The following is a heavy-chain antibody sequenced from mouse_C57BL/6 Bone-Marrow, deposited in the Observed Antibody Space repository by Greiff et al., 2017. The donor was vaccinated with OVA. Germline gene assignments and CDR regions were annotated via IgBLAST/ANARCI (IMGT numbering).Heavy chain of an antibody. CDR2: IRSKSSNYAT. CDR3: VRDKGYDYDGGSMDY. CDR1: GFTFNTYA. D-gene: IGHD2-4*01. V-gene: IGHV10-3*01. J-gene: IGHJ4*01. Sequence: EVHLVESGGGLVQPKGSLKLSCAASGFTFNTYAMHWVRQAPGKGLEWVARIRSKSSNYATYYADSVKDRFTISRDDSQSMLYLQMNNLKTEDTAMYYGVRDKGYDYDGGSMDYWGQGTSVTVSS.